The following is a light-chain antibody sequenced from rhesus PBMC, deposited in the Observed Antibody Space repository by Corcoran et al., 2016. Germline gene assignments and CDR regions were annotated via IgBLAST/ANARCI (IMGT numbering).Light chain of an antibody. Sequence: DIVMTQTPLSLPVTPGEPAPIPCRSSQSLLDSEDGNTYLDWYLQKPGQFPQLLIYEVSNRASGLPDRFSGRGSDTDFTLKISRVEAEDVGVYYCMQALEFPLTFGGGTKVEIK. CDR3: MQALEFPLT. CDR1: QSLLDSEDGNTY. CDR2: EVS. V-gene: IGKV2-104*02. J-gene: IGKJ4*01.